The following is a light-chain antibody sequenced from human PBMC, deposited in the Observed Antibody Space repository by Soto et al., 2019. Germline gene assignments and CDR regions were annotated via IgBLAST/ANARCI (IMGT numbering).Light chain of an antibody. CDR3: QQYKDSMWT. Sequence: IQLTQSPASLSASVGDRVTVTCRASQGIGTYLVWYQQKSGKAPTVLIYASSTLQTGVPSRFSGSGSATEFTLTISGLQPDDFATYYCQQYKDSMWTFGQGTKVDIK. V-gene: IGKV1-9*01. J-gene: IGKJ1*01. CDR1: QGIGTY. CDR2: ASS.